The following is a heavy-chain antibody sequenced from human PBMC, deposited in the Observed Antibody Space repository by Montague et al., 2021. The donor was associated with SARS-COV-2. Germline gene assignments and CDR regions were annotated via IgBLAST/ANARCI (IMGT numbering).Heavy chain of an antibody. Sequence: SETLSLTCTVSGDSISGFYWNWIRQPPGKGLEWIGKIYYSGITNYNPSXRSRVTISVDTSKNQFSLKLISVTAADTALYYCARGVVAAPDTIDYWGQGTLVTVSS. CDR2: IYYSGIT. V-gene: IGHV4-59*13. CDR3: ARGVVAAPDTIDY. J-gene: IGHJ4*02. CDR1: GDSISGFY. D-gene: IGHD6-13*01.